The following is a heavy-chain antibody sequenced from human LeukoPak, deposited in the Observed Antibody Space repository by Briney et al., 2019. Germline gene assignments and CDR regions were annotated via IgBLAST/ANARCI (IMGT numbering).Heavy chain of an antibody. CDR1: GYTFTGYY. J-gene: IGHJ4*02. CDR2: INPNSGGT. D-gene: IGHD6-19*01. V-gene: IGHV1-2*02. Sequence: GASVKVSCKASGYTFTGYYMHWVRQAPGQGLEWMGWINPNSGGTNYAQKFQGRVTMTRDTSISTAYMEMSRLRSDDTAVYYCARVLLGSSWYGYSSGWYGDPGYWGQGTLVTVSS. CDR3: ARVLLGSSWYGYSSGWYGDPGY.